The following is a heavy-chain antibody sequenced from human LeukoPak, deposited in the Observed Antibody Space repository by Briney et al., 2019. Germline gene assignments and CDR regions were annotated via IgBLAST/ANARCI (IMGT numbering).Heavy chain of an antibody. D-gene: IGHD6-19*01. CDR1: GFTFSSNS. J-gene: IGHJ4*02. CDR3: ARDLRSSGWYYFDY. V-gene: IGHV3-21*01. Sequence: GGSLRLSCAASGFTFSSNSMNWVRQAPGKGLEWVSSISSSSTYIYYADSVKGRFTISRDNAKNSLYLQMNSLRAEDTAVYYCARDLRSSGWYYFDYWGQGTLVTVSS. CDR2: ISSSSTYI.